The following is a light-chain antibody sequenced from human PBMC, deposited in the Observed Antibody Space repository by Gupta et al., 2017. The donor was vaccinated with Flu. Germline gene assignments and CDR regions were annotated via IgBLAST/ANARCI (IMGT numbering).Light chain of an antibody. CDR2: AAS. V-gene: IGKV3-20*01. CDR3: HQGSSSPT. J-gene: IGKJ1*01. CDR1: QNVYNNY. Sequence: EIVLMPTPGTLSLSPGERATLSCRANQNVYNNYLAWYQQKTGQAPRLLINAASSRLPGIPDRFSGSGFGTDFTLTISRLEPEDFAVYYCHQGSSSPTFGQGTKVEIK.